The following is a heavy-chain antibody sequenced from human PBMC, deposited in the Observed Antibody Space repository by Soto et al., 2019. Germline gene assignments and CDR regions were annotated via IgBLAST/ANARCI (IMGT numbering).Heavy chain of an antibody. Sequence: GGSLRLSCAASGFTFSSYGMHWVRQAPGKGLEWVAVIWYDGSNKYYADSVKGRFTISRDNSKNTLYLQMNSLRAEDTAVYYCARALGLYYYDSSGRLVGAFDIWGQGTMVTVSS. CDR3: ARALGLYYYDSSGRLVGAFDI. V-gene: IGHV3-33*01. CDR1: GFTFSSYG. J-gene: IGHJ3*02. D-gene: IGHD3-22*01. CDR2: IWYDGSNK.